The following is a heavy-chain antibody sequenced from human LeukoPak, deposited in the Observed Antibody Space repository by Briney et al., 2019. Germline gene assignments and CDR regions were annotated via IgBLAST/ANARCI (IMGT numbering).Heavy chain of an antibody. Sequence: PGGSLRLSCAASGFTFSSYAMSWVRQAPGKGLEWVSAISGSGGSTYYADSVKGRFTISRDNSKNTLYLQMNSLRAEDTAVYYCAKESREDCSSTSCYTAYFDYWGQGTLVTVSS. CDR3: AKESREDCSSTSCYTAYFDY. V-gene: IGHV3-23*01. D-gene: IGHD2-2*02. J-gene: IGHJ4*02. CDR2: ISGSGGST. CDR1: GFTFSSYA.